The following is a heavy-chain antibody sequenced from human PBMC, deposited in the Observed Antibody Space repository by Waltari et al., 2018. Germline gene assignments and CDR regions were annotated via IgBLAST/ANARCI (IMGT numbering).Heavy chain of an antibody. CDR1: GFTFSSYG. CDR3: ARGAERYSYGPDYYYGMDV. J-gene: IGHJ6*02. CDR2: ISDDGSNK. Sequence: QVQLVESGGGVFQPGRSLRLSCAASGFTFSSYGMQWVRQAPGNGLEWLEGISDDGSNKYYADAVKGRCTISRDNSKNTLYLQMNSLRAEDTAVYYCARGAERYSYGPDYYYGMDVWGQGTTVTVSS. D-gene: IGHD5-18*01. V-gene: IGHV3-30*03.